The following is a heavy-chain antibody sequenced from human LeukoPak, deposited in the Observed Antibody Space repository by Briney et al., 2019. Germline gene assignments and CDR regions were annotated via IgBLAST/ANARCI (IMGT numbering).Heavy chain of an antibody. CDR1: GYSFTSYW. D-gene: IGHD2-2*01. CDR2: IDPSDSYT. J-gene: IGHJ4*02. CDR3: ARHAAYCSSTSCYSSRYYFDY. Sequence: GESLRISCKGSGYSFTSYWISWVRQMPGKGLEWMGRIDPSDSYTNYSPSFQGRVTISADKSISTAYLQWSSLKASDTAMYYCARHAAYCSSTSCYSSRYYFDYWGQGTLVTVSS. V-gene: IGHV5-10-1*01.